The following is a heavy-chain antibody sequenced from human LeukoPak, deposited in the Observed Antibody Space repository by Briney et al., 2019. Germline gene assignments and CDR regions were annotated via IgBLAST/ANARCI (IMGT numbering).Heavy chain of an antibody. CDR1: GFTFSSYA. CDR2: IGASGINT. D-gene: IGHD3-22*01. CDR3: AKDGFYSDTSGPHY. Sequence: GGSLRLSCAASGFTFSSYAMSWVRQAPGKGLEWVSAIGASGINTYYADSVKGRVSISRDNSRKMLYLQMNSLRAEDTAVYYCAKDGFYSDTSGPHYWGQGTLVTVSS. V-gene: IGHV3-23*01. J-gene: IGHJ4*02.